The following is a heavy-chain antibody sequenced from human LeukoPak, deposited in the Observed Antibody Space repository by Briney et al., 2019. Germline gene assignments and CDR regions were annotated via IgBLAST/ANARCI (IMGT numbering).Heavy chain of an antibody. CDR2: ITPNSGST. Sequence: VTVKVSCKASGYIFTAYYIHWLRQAPGQGLEWMGWITPNSGSTSFALNFQGRVTLTRDTSISTVYMELSRLRSDDTAVYYCARDLSGGALGAFDIWGQGTMVTVSS. J-gene: IGHJ3*02. D-gene: IGHD2-15*01. CDR1: GYIFTAYY. CDR3: ARDLSGGALGAFDI. V-gene: IGHV1-2*02.